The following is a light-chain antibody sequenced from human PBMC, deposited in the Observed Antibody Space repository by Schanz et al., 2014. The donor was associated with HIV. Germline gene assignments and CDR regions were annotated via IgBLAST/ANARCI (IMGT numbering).Light chain of an antibody. CDR2: DAS. V-gene: IGKV1-33*01. CDR3: QQYDDLPLT. J-gene: IGKJ4*01. CDR1: QDISKY. Sequence: DIQMTQSPSSLSASVGDRVIITCQASQDISKYLNWYQQKPGKVPKLLIYDASNLATGVPSRFSGSGSGTDFTFTISRLQPEDIATYYCQQYDDLPLTFGGGTKVEI.